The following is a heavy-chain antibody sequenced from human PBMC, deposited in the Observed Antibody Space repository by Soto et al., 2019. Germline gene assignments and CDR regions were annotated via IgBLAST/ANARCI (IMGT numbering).Heavy chain of an antibody. J-gene: IGHJ3*02. CDR1: GYTFTSYG. CDR3: ATALRFLEWLFFAFDI. Sequence: ASVKVSCKASGYTFTSYGISWVRQAPGQGLEWMGWISAYNGNTNYAQKLQGRVTMTEDTSTSTAYMELSSLRSDDTAVYYCATALRFLEWLFFAFDIWGQGTMVTVSS. D-gene: IGHD3-3*01. CDR2: ISAYNGNT. V-gene: IGHV1-18*01.